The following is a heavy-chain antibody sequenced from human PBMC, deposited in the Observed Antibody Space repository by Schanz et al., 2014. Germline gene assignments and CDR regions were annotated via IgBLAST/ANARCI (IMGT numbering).Heavy chain of an antibody. CDR1: GFTVSAYS. J-gene: IGHJ3*02. CDR2: ISGSGGST. V-gene: IGHV3-23*04. CDR3: AKDPHKDYGGKPQAFDI. D-gene: IGHD4-17*01. Sequence: EVQVVESGGGLVGPGGSLRLSCSGFTVSAYSANWVRQAPGKGLEWVSAISGSGGSTYYADSVKGRFTISRDNSKNTLYLQMNSLRAEDTALYYCAKDPHKDYGGKPQAFDIWGQGTMVTVS.